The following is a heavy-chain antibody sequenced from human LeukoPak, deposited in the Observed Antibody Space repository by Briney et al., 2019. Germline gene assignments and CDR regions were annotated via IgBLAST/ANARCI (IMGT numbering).Heavy chain of an antibody. D-gene: IGHD4-17*01. V-gene: IGHV3-21*01. J-gene: IGHJ6*03. CDR1: GFTFSSYS. CDR2: ISSSSSYI. Sequence: GGSLRLSCAASGFTFSSYSMNWVRQAPGKGLEWVSSISSSSSYIYYADSVKGRFTISRDNAKNSLYLQMNSLRAEDTAVYYCASLSLGVEYGDYVGYMDVWGKGTTVTVSS. CDR3: ASLSLGVEYGDYVGYMDV.